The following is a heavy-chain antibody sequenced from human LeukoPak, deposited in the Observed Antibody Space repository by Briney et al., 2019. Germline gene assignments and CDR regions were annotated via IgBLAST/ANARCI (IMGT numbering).Heavy chain of an antibody. D-gene: IGHD4-17*01. J-gene: IGHJ4*02. CDR3: ARDPVSGAPDYLDY. Sequence: GGSLRLSCAASGFTFSTYWMSWVRQAPGKGLEWVANIKHDGSEKYYVDSVKGRFTISRDESENTLYLQMKSLRTEDTAVYYCARDPVSGAPDYLDYWGQGTWVTVSS. V-gene: IGHV3-7*01. CDR2: IKHDGSEK. CDR1: GFTFSTYW.